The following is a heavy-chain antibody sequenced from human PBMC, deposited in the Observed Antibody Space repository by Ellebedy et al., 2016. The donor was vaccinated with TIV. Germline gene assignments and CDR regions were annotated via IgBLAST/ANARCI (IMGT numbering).Heavy chain of an antibody. V-gene: IGHV3-48*02. CDR1: GFTFSTYS. CDR2: IGNGPI. Sequence: GESLKISCVASGFTFSTYSMNWVRQAPGKGLEWISYIGNGPISYADSVKGRFTISRDTAKNSLFLLMNNLRDEDTAVHYCARDYNWAFDYWGQGALVTVSS. CDR3: ARDYNWAFDY. J-gene: IGHJ4*02. D-gene: IGHD1-20*01.